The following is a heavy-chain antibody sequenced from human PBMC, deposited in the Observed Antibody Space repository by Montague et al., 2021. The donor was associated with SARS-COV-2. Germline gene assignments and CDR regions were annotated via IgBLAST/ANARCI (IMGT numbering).Heavy chain of an antibody. CDR1: GFTYSKYG. CDR2: IWNDGSKK. Sequence: SLRLSCAASGFTYSKYGVHWVRQAPGKGLEWVASIWNDGSKKYHADSVKGRLTISRDNSDNMLYLQMDSLRAEDAAVYYCVGDPGDPDTFDYWGQGTQVTVSS. CDR3: VGDPGDPDTFDY. V-gene: IGHV3-33*01. D-gene: IGHD7-27*01. J-gene: IGHJ4*02.